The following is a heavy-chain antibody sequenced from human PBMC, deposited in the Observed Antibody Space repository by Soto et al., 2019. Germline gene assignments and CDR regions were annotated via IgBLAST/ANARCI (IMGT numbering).Heavy chain of an antibody. Sequence: QVQLQESGPGLVKPSQTLSLTCTVSGVSMSSGGYYWNWIRQHPGKGLEWIGYIYYNGSTFYNPSLEIQITIXXDXSXXQFSLDLSSVTAADTAVYHCARSVAGTVRYYGMDVWGQGTTVTVSS. J-gene: IGHJ6*02. D-gene: IGHD6-19*01. CDR2: IYYNGST. CDR1: GVSMSSGGYY. V-gene: IGHV4-31*01. CDR3: ARSVAGTVRYYGMDV.